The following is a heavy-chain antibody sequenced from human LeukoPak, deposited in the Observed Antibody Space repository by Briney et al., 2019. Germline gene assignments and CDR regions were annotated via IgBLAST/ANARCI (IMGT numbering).Heavy chain of an antibody. CDR3: ARAVTEYYFDY. Sequence: GESLKISCKGSGYFYTTYWIGWVRQMPGKGLEWMGIIYPGDPDTKYSPSFQGQVTISADKSISTAYRQWSSLKASDTAMYYCARAVTEYYFDYWGQGTLVTVSS. CDR1: GYFYTTYW. CDR2: IYPGDPDT. J-gene: IGHJ4*02. V-gene: IGHV5-51*01. D-gene: IGHD4-17*01.